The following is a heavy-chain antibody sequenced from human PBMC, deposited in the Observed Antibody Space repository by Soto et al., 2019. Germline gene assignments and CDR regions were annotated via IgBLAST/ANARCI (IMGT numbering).Heavy chain of an antibody. V-gene: IGHV3-7*01. Sequence: GGSLRLSCAASGFTFGNYWMSWVRQAPGKGLEWVANIKQDGSEKYYVDSVKGRFTISRDNAKNSLYLQMNSLRVDDTAVYYCARAASWGQGTLVTV. J-gene: IGHJ5*02. CDR1: GFTFGNYW. CDR2: IKQDGSEK. CDR3: ARAAS.